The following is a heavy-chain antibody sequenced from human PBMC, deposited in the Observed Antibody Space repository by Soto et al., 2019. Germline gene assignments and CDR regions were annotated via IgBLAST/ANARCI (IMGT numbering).Heavy chain of an antibody. CDR2: ISNSGDRK. V-gene: IGHV3-23*01. D-gene: IGHD6-19*01. CDR1: GFTFSNYD. Sequence: EVQLLESGGGLVQPGGSLRLSCAASGFTFSNYDMCWVRQAPGKGLEWVAGISNSGDRKYYADSVKGRFSISKNNSKNTLYLQKNSAGAEDTAIYYCAKDAPRRSGWYHLDYWGQGTLVTVSS. CDR3: AKDAPRRSGWYHLDY. J-gene: IGHJ4*02.